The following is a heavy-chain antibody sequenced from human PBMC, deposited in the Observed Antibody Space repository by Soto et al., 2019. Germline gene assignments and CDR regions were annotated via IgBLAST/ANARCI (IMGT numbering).Heavy chain of an antibody. D-gene: IGHD5-12*01. CDR3: ARDHRGYSLYDWGLYNWFDP. Sequence: SQTLSLTCAISGDSVSSNSAAWNWIRQSPSRGLEWLGRTYYRSKWYNDYAVSVKSRITINPDTSKNQFSLQLNSVTPEDTAVYYCARDHRGYSLYDWGLYNWFDPWGQGTLVTVSS. CDR2: TYYRSKWYN. CDR1: GDSVSSNSAA. J-gene: IGHJ5*02. V-gene: IGHV6-1*01.